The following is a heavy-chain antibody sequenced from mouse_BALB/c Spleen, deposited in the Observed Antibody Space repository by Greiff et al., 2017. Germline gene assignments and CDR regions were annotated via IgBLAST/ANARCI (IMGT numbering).Heavy chain of an antibody. CDR3: ARITTVVATGFDY. CDR2: ILPGSGST. Sequence: VQLQQSGAELMKPGASVKISCKATGYTFSSYWIEWVKQRPGHGLEWIGEILPGSGSTNYNEKFKGKATFTADTSSNTAYMQLSSLTSEDSAVYYCARITTVVATGFDYWGQGTTLTVSS. V-gene: IGHV1-9*01. CDR1: GYTFSSYW. D-gene: IGHD1-1*01. J-gene: IGHJ2*01.